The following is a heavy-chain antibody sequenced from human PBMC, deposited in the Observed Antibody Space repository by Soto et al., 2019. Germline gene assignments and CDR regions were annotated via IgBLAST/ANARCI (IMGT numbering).Heavy chain of an antibody. CDR2: ISRSSSNI. D-gene: IGHD2-2*01. Sequence: PGGSLRLSCAASGFTFSNYGMNWVRQAPGKGLEWVSSISRSSSNIYYGDSVKGRFPISRDNAKSSLYLQMNSLRAEDTAMYYCARELDGTSQIDNWGQGTLVTVSS. CDR1: GFTFSNYG. CDR3: ARELDGTSQIDN. J-gene: IGHJ4*02. V-gene: IGHV3-21*01.